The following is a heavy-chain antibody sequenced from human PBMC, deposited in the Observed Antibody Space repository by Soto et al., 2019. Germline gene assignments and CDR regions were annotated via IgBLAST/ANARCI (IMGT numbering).Heavy chain of an antibody. CDR2: ISYDGSTK. D-gene: IGHD3-3*01. CDR3: ARDKRDLRFLEWSYYFDY. J-gene: IGHJ4*02. V-gene: IGHV3-30-3*01. CDR1: GFTFSSYA. Sequence: QVQLVEAGGGVVQPGRSLRLSCAASGFTFSSYAMHCVRQAPGKGLEWVALISYDGSTKYYADSVKGRFTISRDNSKNTLYLQMNSLRAEDTAVYYCARDKRDLRFLEWSYYFDYWGQGTLVTVSS.